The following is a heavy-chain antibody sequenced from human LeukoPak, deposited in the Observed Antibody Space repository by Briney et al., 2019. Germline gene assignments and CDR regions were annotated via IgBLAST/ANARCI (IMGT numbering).Heavy chain of an antibody. CDR2: ISPTSSYI. D-gene: IGHD1-26*01. CDR1: GFTFSSYS. V-gene: IGHV3-21*01. Sequence: TGGSLRLSCAASGFTFSSYSMNWVRQAPGKGLEWVSSISPTSSYISYADSVKGRFTISRGNAKNSLFLQMNSLRVEDTSVYYCATTTRPSGPFDPWGQGTLVTVSS. J-gene: IGHJ5*02. CDR3: ATTTRPSGPFDP.